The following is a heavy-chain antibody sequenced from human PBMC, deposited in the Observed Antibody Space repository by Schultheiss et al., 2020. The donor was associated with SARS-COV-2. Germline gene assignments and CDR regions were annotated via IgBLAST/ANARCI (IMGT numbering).Heavy chain of an antibody. CDR3: ARGREWELHPFDY. CDR1: GGSISSANW. CDR2: INQRGHA. J-gene: IGHJ4*02. Sequence: SETLSLTCAVSGGSISSANWWSWVRQPPGKGLEWIGQINQRGHANYNPSLKSRVTMSVDTSKNQFSLKLISVTAADTAVYYCARGREWELHPFDYWGQGTLVTVSS. D-gene: IGHD1-26*01. V-gene: IGHV4-4*02.